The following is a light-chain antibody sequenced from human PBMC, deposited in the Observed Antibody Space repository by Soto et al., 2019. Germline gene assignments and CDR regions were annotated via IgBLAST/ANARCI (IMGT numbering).Light chain of an antibody. CDR3: SSYTSSTAYV. J-gene: IGLJ1*01. CDR2: EVS. CDR1: SSDVGGYNY. Sequence: QSVLTQPASVSGSHGQSITISCTGTSSDVGGYNYVSWYQLHPGKAPKLMVYEVSNRPSGVSNRFSGSKSGNTASLTISGLQAEDEADYYCSSYTSSTAYVFGTGTKVTVL. V-gene: IGLV2-14*01.